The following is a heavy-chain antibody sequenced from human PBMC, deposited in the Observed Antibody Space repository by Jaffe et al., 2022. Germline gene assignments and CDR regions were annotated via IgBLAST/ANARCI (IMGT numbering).Heavy chain of an antibody. CDR2: IRYDGSNK. Sequence: QVQLVESGGGVVQPGGSLRLSCAASGFTFSSYGMHWVRQAPGKGLEWVAFIRYDGSNKYYADSVKGRFTISRDNSKNTLYLQMNSLRAEDTAVYYCAKDHGIAVAGTLDYWGQGTLVTVSS. CDR3: AKDHGIAVAGTLDY. CDR1: GFTFSSYG. V-gene: IGHV3-30*02. D-gene: IGHD6-19*01. J-gene: IGHJ4*02.